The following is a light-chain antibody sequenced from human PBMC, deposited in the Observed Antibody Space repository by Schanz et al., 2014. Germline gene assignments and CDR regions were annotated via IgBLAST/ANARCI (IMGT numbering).Light chain of an antibody. CDR1: SSDVGSYNL. CDR3: SSYRSRSTI. V-gene: IGLV2-14*02. Sequence: QSALTQPASVSGSPGQSITISCTGTSSDVGSYNLVSWYQQHPGKAPKLIIYDVSKWPSGVSNRFSGSKSGNTASLTISGLQAEDEAAYYCSSYRSRSTIFGGGTQLTVL. CDR2: DVS. J-gene: IGLJ2*01.